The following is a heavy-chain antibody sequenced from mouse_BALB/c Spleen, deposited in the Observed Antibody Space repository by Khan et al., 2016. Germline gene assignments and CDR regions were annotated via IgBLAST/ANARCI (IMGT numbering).Heavy chain of an antibody. CDR1: GYTFTNYD. CDR3: ARKYYGSSSWFAY. V-gene: IGHV1-85*01. J-gene: IGHJ3*01. D-gene: IGHD1-1*01. Sequence: QVQLKQSGAELVKPGASVKLSCQASGYTFTNYDINWVRQRPEQGLEWIGWIFPGAGSTKYNEKFKGKATLTTDKSSRTAYMQLSRLTSEDSAVYFCARKYYGSSSWFAYWGQGTLVTVSA. CDR2: IFPGAGST.